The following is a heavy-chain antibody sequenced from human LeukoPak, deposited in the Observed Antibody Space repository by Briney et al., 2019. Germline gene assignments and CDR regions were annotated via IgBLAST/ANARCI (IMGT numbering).Heavy chain of an antibody. V-gene: IGHV3-11*01. CDR2: ISTTNTM. Sequence: GGSLRLSCAASGFTFTDYYMSWIRQAPGKGLEWVAYISTTNTMSYSDSVKGRFTIFRDNAKNSLYLQMSSLRADDTAVYYCAREGPPFDSWGQGALVTVSS. J-gene: IGHJ4*02. CDR3: AREGPPFDS. CDR1: GFTFTDYY.